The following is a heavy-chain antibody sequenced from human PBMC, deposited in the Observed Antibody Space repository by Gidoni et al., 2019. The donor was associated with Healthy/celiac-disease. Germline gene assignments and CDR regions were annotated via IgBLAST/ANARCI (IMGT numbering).Heavy chain of an antibody. Sequence: QLQLQESGSGLVKPSQTLSLTCAVSGGSISSGGYSWSWIRQPPGKGLEWIGYIYHSGSTYYNPALKSRVTISVDRSKNQFSLKLSSVTAADTAVYYCARGFNIYGDYAVGYWGQGTLVTVSS. CDR1: GGSISSGGYS. J-gene: IGHJ4*02. CDR3: ARGFNIYGDYAVGY. D-gene: IGHD4-17*01. V-gene: IGHV4-30-2*01. CDR2: IYHSGST.